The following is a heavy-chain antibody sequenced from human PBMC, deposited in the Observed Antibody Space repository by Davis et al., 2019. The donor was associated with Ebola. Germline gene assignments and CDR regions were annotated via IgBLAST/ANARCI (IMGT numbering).Heavy chain of an antibody. J-gene: IGHJ4*02. Sequence: MPSETLSLTCTVSGGSVSSGSYYWSWIRQPPGKGLEWIGSIYYRGTTYYTPSLKSRVTISVDTSNNQFSLKLTSVSAADTAVYYCATRRLSFEAIDYWGQGTLVTVSS. CDR2: IYYRGTT. V-gene: IGHV4-39*01. CDR1: GGSVSSGSYY. D-gene: IGHD1-26*01. CDR3: ATRRLSFEAIDY.